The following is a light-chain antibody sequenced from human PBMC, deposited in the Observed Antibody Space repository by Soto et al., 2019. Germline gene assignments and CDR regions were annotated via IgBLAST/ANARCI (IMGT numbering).Light chain of an antibody. CDR2: GAS. CDR1: QFVSSR. J-gene: IGKJ1*01. CDR3: QQYFEWPPMT. Sequence: DIVVTQSPATLAASPGERVTLSCRASQFVSSRLAWYQQRPGQVPRLLISGASTRAAGISDRFRGSGSGTEFTLTISSLRSEDSGIYYCQQYFEWPPMTFGQGTKVEI. V-gene: IGKV3-15*01.